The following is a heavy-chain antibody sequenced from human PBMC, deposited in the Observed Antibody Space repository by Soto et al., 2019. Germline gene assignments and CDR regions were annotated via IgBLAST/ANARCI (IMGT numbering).Heavy chain of an antibody. CDR2: ISWNSGNI. CDR1: GFSCGDYG. D-gene: IGHD3-3*01. CDR3: VKDGLTSVFGLVHDGSDI. J-gene: IGHJ3*02. Sequence: EVQLVESGGGLVQPGRSLRLSCVASGFSCGDYGMHWVRQAPGRGPEWVSGISWNSGNIGYAETVKGRFTISRDNAKNSLYLQMNSLGAEDTALYYCVKDGLTSVFGLVHDGSDIWGHGTMVTVSS. V-gene: IGHV3-9*01.